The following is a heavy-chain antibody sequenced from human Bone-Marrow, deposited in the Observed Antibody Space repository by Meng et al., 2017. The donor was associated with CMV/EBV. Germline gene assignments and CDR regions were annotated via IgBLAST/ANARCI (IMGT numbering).Heavy chain of an antibody. CDR1: GFTFSGSA. CDR3: TSDAYYYDSSGYYYDWDS. V-gene: IGHV3-73*01. J-gene: IGHJ4*02. CDR2: IRSKANSYAT. D-gene: IGHD3-22*01. Sequence: GSLKISCAASGFTFSGSAMHWVRQASGKGLEWVGRIRSKANSYATAYAASVKGRFTISRDDSKNTAYLQMNSLKTEDTAVYYCTSDAYYYDSSGYYYDWDSWGQGTLVTVSS.